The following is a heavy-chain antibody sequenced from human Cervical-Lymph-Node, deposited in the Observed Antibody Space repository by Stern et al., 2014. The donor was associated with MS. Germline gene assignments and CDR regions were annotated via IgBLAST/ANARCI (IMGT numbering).Heavy chain of an antibody. J-gene: IGHJ4*02. Sequence: DQLVESGAEVKKPGASEKVSCKASGYTFTSYGISWVRQAPGQGLEWMGWISAYNGNTNYAQKLQGRVTMTTDTSTSTAYMELRSLRSDDTAVYYCARDMFSSSWSIWDYWGQGTLVTVSS. CDR1: GYTFTSYG. CDR3: ARDMFSSSWSIWDY. CDR2: ISAYNGNT. V-gene: IGHV1-18*01. D-gene: IGHD6-13*01.